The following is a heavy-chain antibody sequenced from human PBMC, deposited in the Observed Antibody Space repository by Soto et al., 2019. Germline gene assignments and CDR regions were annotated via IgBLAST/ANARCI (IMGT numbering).Heavy chain of an antibody. Sequence: KPSETLSLTCTVSGGSISSYYWSWIRQPPGKGLEWIGYIYYSGSTNYNPSLKSRVTISVDTSKNQFSLKLSSVTAADTAVYYCSRAGVRGSGFWSGYYWDYWGQGTLVTVSS. D-gene: IGHD3-3*01. CDR3: SRAGVRGSGFWSGYYWDY. J-gene: IGHJ4*02. CDR2: IYYSGST. CDR1: GGSISSYY. V-gene: IGHV4-59*01.